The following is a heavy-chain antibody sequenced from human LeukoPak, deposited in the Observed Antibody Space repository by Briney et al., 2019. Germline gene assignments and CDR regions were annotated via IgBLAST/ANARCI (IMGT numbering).Heavy chain of an antibody. CDR1: GGTFSSYA. CDR2: IIPIFGTA. CDR3: ARDLLGSASSYSSGAWDY. V-gene: IGHV1-69*13. D-gene: IGHD3-22*01. Sequence: SVKVSCKASGGTFSSYAISWVRQAPGQGLEWMGGIIPIFGTANYAQKFQGRVTITADESTSTAYMELSSLRLEDTAVYYCARDLLGSASSYSSGAWDYWGQGTLVTVSS. J-gene: IGHJ4*02.